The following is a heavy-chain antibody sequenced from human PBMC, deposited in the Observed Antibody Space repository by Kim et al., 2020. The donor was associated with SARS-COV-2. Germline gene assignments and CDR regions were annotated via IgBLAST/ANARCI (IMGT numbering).Heavy chain of an antibody. J-gene: IGHJ3*02. Sequence: SVKVSCKASGGTFSSYAISWVRQAPGQGLEWMGGIIPIFGTANYAQKFQGRVTITADESTSTAYMELSSLRSEDTAVYYCARDVYGYSYGVDAFDIWGQGTMVTVSS. V-gene: IGHV1-69*13. CDR1: GGTFSSYA. CDR2: IIPIFGTA. D-gene: IGHD5-18*01. CDR3: ARDVYGYSYGVDAFDI.